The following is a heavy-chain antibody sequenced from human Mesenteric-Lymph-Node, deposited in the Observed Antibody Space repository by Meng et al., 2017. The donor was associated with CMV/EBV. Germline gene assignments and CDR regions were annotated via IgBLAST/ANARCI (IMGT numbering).Heavy chain of an antibody. CDR1: GFTFSSYA. V-gene: IGHV3-23*03. CDR3: AKDWSTVTGSYYYGMDV. Sequence: GESLKISCAASGFTFSSYAMSWVRQAPGKGLEWVSVIFSGGSITYSADSVKGRFTISRDNSKNTLYLQMNSLRAEDTAVYYCAKDWSTVTGSYYYGMDVWGQGTTVTVS. CDR2: IFSGGSIT. J-gene: IGHJ6*02. D-gene: IGHD4-11*01.